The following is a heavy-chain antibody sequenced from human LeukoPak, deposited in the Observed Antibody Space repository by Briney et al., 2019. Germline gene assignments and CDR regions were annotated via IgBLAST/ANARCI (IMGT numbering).Heavy chain of an antibody. Sequence: PSETLSLTCTVSGGPISSYYWSWIRQPPGKGLEWIGYIYYSGSTNYNPSLKSRVTISVDTSKNQFSLKLSSVTAADTAVYYCARISRYYYYYYMDVWGKGTTVTVSS. V-gene: IGHV4-59*01. CDR3: ARISRYYYYYYMDV. D-gene: IGHD6-13*01. J-gene: IGHJ6*03. CDR2: IYYSGST. CDR1: GGPISSYY.